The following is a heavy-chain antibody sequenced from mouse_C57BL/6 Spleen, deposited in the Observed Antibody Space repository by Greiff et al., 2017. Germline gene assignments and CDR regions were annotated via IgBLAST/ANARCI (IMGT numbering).Heavy chain of an antibody. J-gene: IGHJ4*01. CDR3: ARGGLRLPLYAMDY. Sequence: VQLQQSGAELVKPGASVKISCKASGYAFSSYWMNWVKQRPGKGLEWIGQIYPGDGDTNYNGKFKGKATLTADKSSSTAYMQLSSLTSEDSAVYFWARGGLRLPLYAMDYWGQGTSVTVSS. CDR2: IYPGDGDT. V-gene: IGHV1-80*01. D-gene: IGHD3-2*02. CDR1: GYAFSSYW.